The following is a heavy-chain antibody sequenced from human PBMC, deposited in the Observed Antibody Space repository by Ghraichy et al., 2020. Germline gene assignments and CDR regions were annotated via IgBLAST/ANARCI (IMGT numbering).Heavy chain of an antibody. V-gene: IGHV4-4*02. CDR3: AQTDHGSSTPHFDY. CDR2: IYHSGST. Sequence: SETLSLTCAVSGGSISSSNWWSWVRQPPGKGLEWIGEIYHSGSTNYNPSLKSRVTISVDKSKNQFSLKLSSVTAADTAVYYCAQTDHGSSTPHFDYWGQGTLVTVSS. CDR1: GGSISSSNW. J-gene: IGHJ4*02. D-gene: IGHD2-15*01.